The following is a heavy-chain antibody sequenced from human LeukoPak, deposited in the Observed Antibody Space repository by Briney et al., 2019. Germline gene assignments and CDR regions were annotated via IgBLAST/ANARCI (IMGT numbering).Heavy chain of an antibody. J-gene: IGHJ4*02. CDR2: IYSGTT. CDR3: ARRAGAYSHPYDY. D-gene: IGHD4/OR15-4a*01. CDR1: GFTVSANS. V-gene: IGHV3-53*01. Sequence: GGSLRLSCTVSGFTVSANSMSWVRQAPGKGLEWVSFIYSGTTHYSDSVKGRFTISRDNSKSILYLQMNSLRAEDTAVYYCARRAGAYSHPYDYWGQGTLVTVSS.